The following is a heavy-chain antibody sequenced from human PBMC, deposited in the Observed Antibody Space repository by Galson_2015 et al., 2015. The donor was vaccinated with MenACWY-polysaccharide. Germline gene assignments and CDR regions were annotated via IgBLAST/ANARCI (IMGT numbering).Heavy chain of an antibody. J-gene: IGHJ3*02. V-gene: IGHV4-31*03. Sequence: TLSLTCTVSGASINIGGYFWSWIRQHPGKGLEWIGNIYYTALTDYNPSLRSRITISVDTSRNQFSLNLTSVTAADTAVYYCAREPPYSGYTRKSLDIWGQGTMVTVPA. CDR3: AREPPYSGYTRKSLDI. CDR2: IYYTALT. D-gene: IGHD5-12*01. CDR1: GASINIGGYF.